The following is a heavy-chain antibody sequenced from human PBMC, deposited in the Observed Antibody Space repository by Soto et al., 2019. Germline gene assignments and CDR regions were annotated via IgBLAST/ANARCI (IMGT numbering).Heavy chain of an antibody. V-gene: IGHV1-46*01. CDR1: GYTFTSYY. D-gene: IGHD2-2*01. CDR3: ARPQIASHYLYGMDV. J-gene: IGHJ6*02. CDR2: INPSGTTT. Sequence: QVQLVQSGAEVKKPGASVKVSCKASGYTFTSYYMHWVRQAPGQGLEWMGIINPSGTTTDYAQKFQGRVTMTRDRSTSTYYVELSSLRSEDTAVYYCARPQIASHYLYGMDVWGQGTTVTVSS.